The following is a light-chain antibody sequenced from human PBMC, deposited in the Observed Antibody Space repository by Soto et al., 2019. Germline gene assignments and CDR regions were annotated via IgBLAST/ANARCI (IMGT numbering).Light chain of an antibody. CDR1: QTISTY. CDR3: QQSYSNPWT. J-gene: IGKJ1*01. Sequence: DIQMTQSPSPLSASVGDRVTITCRASQTISTYLNWYQQKPGKVPNLLIYAASSLQSGVPSRFSGSGSGTDFTLTISSLQVEDIATYYCQQSYSNPWTFGQGTKVDIK. V-gene: IGKV1-39*01. CDR2: AAS.